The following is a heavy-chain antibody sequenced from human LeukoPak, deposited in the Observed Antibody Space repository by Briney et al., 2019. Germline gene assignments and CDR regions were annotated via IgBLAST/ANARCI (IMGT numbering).Heavy chain of an antibody. CDR1: GGSISSGDYY. Sequence: SETLSLTCTVSGGSISSGDYYWSWIRQPPGKGLEWIGYIYYSGSTNYNPSLKSRVTISVDTSKNQFSLKLSSVTAADTAVYYCARVGGNCGGDCYSRSSLYYFDYWGQGTLVTVSS. D-gene: IGHD2-21*02. V-gene: IGHV4-61*08. CDR2: IYYSGST. J-gene: IGHJ4*02. CDR3: ARVGGNCGGDCYSRSSLYYFDY.